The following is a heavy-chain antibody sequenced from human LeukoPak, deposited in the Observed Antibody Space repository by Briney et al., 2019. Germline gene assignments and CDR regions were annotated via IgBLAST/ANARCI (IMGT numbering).Heavy chain of an antibody. CDR2: ISGSGGST. V-gene: IGHV3-23*01. J-gene: IGHJ4*02. CDR3: AKDPVRSYYDILTGYYDY. Sequence: GGSLRLSCAASGFTFSSYSMNWVRQAPGKGLEWVSAISGSGGSTYYADSVKGRFTISRDNSKNTLHLQMNSLRAEDTAVYYCAKDPVRSYYDILTGYYDYWGQGTLVTVPS. D-gene: IGHD3-9*01. CDR1: GFTFSSYS.